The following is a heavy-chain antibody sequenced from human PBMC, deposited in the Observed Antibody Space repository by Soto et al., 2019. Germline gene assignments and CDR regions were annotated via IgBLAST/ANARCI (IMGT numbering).Heavy chain of an antibody. V-gene: IGHV1-18*01. Sequence: AAVNVSCTASGYTFTSYGISWVRQAPGQGLEWMGWISAYNGNTNYAQKLQGRVTMTTETSMSTAYMGLRSLRSDDTAVYYCARVRIAAAGTRSYYYYGMDVWGQGTTVTVSS. J-gene: IGHJ6*02. CDR3: ARVRIAAAGTRSYYYYGMDV. CDR2: ISAYNGNT. CDR1: GYTFTSYG. D-gene: IGHD6-13*01.